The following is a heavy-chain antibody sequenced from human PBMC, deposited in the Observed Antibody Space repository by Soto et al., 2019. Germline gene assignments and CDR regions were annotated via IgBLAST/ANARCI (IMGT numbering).Heavy chain of an antibody. CDR2: ISGSGGST. V-gene: IGHV3-23*01. D-gene: IGHD2-21*02. Sequence: VSLRLSCAASGFTFSSYAMSWVRQAPGKGLEWVSAISGSGGSTYYAGSVKGRFTISRDNSKNTLYLQMNSLRAEDTAVYYCAKDRDTRPTAPHAFDIWGQGTMVTVSS. CDR1: GFTFSSYA. J-gene: IGHJ3*02. CDR3: AKDRDTRPTAPHAFDI.